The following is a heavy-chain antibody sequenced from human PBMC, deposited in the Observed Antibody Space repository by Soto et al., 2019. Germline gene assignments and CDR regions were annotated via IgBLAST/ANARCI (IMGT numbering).Heavy chain of an antibody. J-gene: IGHJ4*02. CDR2: ISSSGSHK. CDR3: AKTYTQFNYDFWSGYYFSY. V-gene: IGHV3-23*01. CDR1: GITFSNYY. Sequence: PGGSLRLSCAASGITFSNYYMNWIRQAPGKGLEWVSSISSSGSHKFYADFVQGRFTISRDNSKNTLYLQMNSLRAEDTAVYYCAKTYTQFNYDFWSGYYFSYWGQGTLITVSS. D-gene: IGHD3-3*01.